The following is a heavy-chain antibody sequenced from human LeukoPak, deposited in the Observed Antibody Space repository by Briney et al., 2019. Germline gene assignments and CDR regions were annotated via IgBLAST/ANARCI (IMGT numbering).Heavy chain of an antibody. D-gene: IGHD2-21*02. CDR3: AASDCGGDCYEDY. V-gene: IGHV4-34*01. CDR2: IHHSGST. CDR1: GGSLTDYY. Sequence: SETLSPTCTFYGGSLTDYYWGWIRQPPGKGLEWIGEIHHSGSTNYNPSLKTRVTMSVDTSKNQFSLSLSSVTAADTAVYYCAASDCGGDCYEDYWGQGTLVTVSS. J-gene: IGHJ4*02.